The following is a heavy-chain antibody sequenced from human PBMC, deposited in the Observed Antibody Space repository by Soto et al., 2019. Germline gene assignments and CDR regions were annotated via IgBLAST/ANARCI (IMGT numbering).Heavy chain of an antibody. CDR3: ARYSNFRRGYCSGATCYGLDS. D-gene: IGHD2-15*01. CDR1: GGSITSDNW. CDR2: IYHAGGT. Sequence: SETLSLTCVVSGGSITSDNWWAWVRQTPTKGLQWIGEIYHAGGTDYNPSLKSRVTIAIDRSKNQFSLKLNSVTAADTAVYFCARYSNFRRGYCSGATCYGLDSWGQGTLVTVSS. J-gene: IGHJ5*01. V-gene: IGHV4-4*02.